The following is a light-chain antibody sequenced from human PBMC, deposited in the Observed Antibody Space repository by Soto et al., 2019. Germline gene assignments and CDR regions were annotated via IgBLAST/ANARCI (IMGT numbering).Light chain of an antibody. CDR2: WAS. CDR1: QNILYSSNNKNY. CDR3: QAYYCNTWA. J-gene: IGKJ1*01. Sequence: DIVMIQSPDSLAVSLGERATINCKSSQNILYSSNNKNYLAWYQQKPGQPPKLLIYWASTRESGVPDRFSGRGCWSDFNPTISSLQAEDGAVYYCQAYYCNTWAFGQGTKVEIK. V-gene: IGKV4-1*01.